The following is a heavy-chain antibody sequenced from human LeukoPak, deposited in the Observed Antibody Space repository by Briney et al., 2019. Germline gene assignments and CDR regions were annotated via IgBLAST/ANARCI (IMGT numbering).Heavy chain of an antibody. D-gene: IGHD3-10*01. V-gene: IGHV4-59*01. Sequence: SETLSLTXTVSGGSISSYYWSWIRQPPGKGLEWIGYIYYSGSTNYNPSLKSRVTISVDTSKNQFSLKLSSVTAADTAVYCCAVGGFGELRFDPWGQGSLVTVSS. CDR2: IYYSGST. CDR1: GGSISSYY. CDR3: AVGGFGELRFDP. J-gene: IGHJ5*02.